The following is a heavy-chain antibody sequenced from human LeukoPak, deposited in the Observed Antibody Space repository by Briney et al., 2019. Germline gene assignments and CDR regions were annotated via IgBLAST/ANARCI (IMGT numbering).Heavy chain of an antibody. V-gene: IGHV4-38-2*01. D-gene: IGHD2-2*01. CDR1: GYSITSGYY. J-gene: IGHJ4*02. CDR3: ARLYLRAHCSSTSCYSLYFDY. Sequence: SETLSLTRAVSGYSITSGYYWGWIRQPPGKGLEWIGSIDHSGSTYYNPSLKTRVTISVDTSKNQFSLKMSSVTAADTAVYYCARLYLRAHCSSTSCYSLYFDYWGPGTLVTVSS. CDR2: IDHSGST.